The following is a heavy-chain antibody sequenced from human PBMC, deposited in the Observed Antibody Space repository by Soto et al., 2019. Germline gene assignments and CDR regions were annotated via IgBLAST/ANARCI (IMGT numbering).Heavy chain of an antibody. CDR3: ARRGAWYYYGSGSQYGMDV. D-gene: IGHD3-10*01. CDR1: GGSISSSSYY. CDR2: IYYSGST. J-gene: IGHJ6*02. Sequence: SETLSLTCTVSGGSISSSSYYWGWIRQPPGKGLEWIGSIYYSGSTYYNPSLKSRVTISVDTSKNQFSLKLSSVTAADTAVYYCARRGAWYYYGSGSQYGMDVWGQGTTVTVSS. V-gene: IGHV4-39*01.